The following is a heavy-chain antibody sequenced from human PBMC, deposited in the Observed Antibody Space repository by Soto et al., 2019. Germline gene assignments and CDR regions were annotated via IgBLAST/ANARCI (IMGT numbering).Heavy chain of an antibody. J-gene: IGHJ6*02. Sequence: PSETLSLTCTVSGGSISSGDYYWSWIRQPPGKGLEYIGYIYYSGSSHYNPSLKSRVTISLDTSRNQFPLKLSSVTAADTAVYYCAREIVATIGGMDVWGQATTVTVS. V-gene: IGHV4-30-4*01. CDR3: AREIVATIGGMDV. CDR2: IYYSGSS. D-gene: IGHD5-12*01. CDR1: GGSISSGDYY.